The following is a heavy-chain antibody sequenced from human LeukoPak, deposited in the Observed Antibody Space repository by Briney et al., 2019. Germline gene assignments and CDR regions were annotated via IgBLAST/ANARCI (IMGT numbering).Heavy chain of an antibody. J-gene: IGHJ4*02. CDR1: GFTFSSYS. Sequence: GGSLRLSCAASGFTFSSYSMNWVRQAPGKGLEWVSYISSSSSTIYYADSVKGRFTISRDNAKNSLYLQMNSLRAEDTAVYYCARSLEAGYSSSWYWGYWGQGTLVTVSS. CDR3: ARSLEAGYSSSWYWGY. CDR2: ISSSSSTI. D-gene: IGHD6-13*01. V-gene: IGHV3-48*01.